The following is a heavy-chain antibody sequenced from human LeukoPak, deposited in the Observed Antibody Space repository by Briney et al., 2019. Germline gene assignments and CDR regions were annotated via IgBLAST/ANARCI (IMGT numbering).Heavy chain of an antibody. CDR1: GFTVSSTY. CDR3: ARDRISSEYAFDI. CDR2: IYGGGGT. V-gene: IGHV3-53*01. J-gene: IGHJ3*02. D-gene: IGHD6-6*01. Sequence: PGGSLRLSCAASGFTVSSTYMTWVRQAPGKGLEWVSVIYGGGGTYYGDSVKGRFTISRDNSKNTLDLQMNSLRAEDTAVYYCARDRISSEYAFDIWGQGTMVTVSS.